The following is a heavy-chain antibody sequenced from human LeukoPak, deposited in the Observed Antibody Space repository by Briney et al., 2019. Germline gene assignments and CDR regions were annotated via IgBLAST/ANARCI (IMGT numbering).Heavy chain of an antibody. V-gene: IGHV4-39*07. D-gene: IGHD6-19*01. CDR1: GGSISSNSYY. CDR2: IYYSGST. CDR3: ARDPQGSSGWYIGDY. J-gene: IGHJ4*02. Sequence: ETLSLTCTVSGGSISSNSYYWGWTRQPPGKGLEWIGSIYYSGSTYYNPSLKSRVTISVDTSKNQFSLKLSSVTAADTAVYYCARDPQGSSGWYIGDYWGQGTLVTVSS.